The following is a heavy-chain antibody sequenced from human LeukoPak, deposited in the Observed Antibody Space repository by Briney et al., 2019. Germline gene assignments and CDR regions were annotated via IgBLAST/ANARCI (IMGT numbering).Heavy chain of an antibody. Sequence: SVKVSCTASGGTFSSYTITWVRQAPGQGLEWMGGIIPIFGTANYAQKFQGRVTITADESTSTAYMELSSVRSKDTAVYYCARVNCGGDCYSDRGAFDIWGQGTMVTVSS. V-gene: IGHV1-69*01. D-gene: IGHD2-21*02. J-gene: IGHJ3*02. CDR2: IIPIFGTA. CDR1: GGTFSSYT. CDR3: ARVNCGGDCYSDRGAFDI.